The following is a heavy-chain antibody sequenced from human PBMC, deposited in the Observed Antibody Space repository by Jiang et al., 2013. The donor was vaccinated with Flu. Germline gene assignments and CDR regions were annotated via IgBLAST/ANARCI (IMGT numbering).Heavy chain of an antibody. CDR2: VHASGST. D-gene: IGHD3-22*01. CDR1: RGSISDYY. Sequence: SLTCTVSRGSISDYYWSWIRQSPGKGLEWIGHVHASGSTRHNPSLEGRLIMSLDTSKNQFSLRLSSVTAADTAVYYCAKTGVTSGYLHYYFVDVWGKGTTVTVSS. V-gene: IGHV4-4*09. CDR3: AKTGVTSGYLHYYFVDV. J-gene: IGHJ6*03.